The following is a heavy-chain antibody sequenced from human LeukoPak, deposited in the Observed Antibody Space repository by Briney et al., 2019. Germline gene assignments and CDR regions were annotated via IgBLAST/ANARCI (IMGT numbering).Heavy chain of an antibody. V-gene: IGHV4-34*01. J-gene: IGHJ5*02. CDR1: GGSFSGYY. D-gene: IGHD2-2*01. Sequence: SETLSLTCAVYGGSFSGYYWSWIRQPPGKGLEWIGEINHSGSTNYNPSLKSRVTISVDTSKNQFSLKLSSVTAADTAVYYCARGRRVVPAAIRNNRFDPWGQGTLVTVSS. CDR3: ARGRRVVPAAIRNNRFDP. CDR2: INHSGST.